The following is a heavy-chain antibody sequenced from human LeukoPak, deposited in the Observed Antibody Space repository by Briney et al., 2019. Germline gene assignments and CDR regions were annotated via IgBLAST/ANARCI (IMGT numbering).Heavy chain of an antibody. D-gene: IGHD3-22*01. V-gene: IGHV1-18*01. Sequence: ASVKVSCKASGYTFTSYGISWVRQAPGQGLEWMGWISAYNGNTNYAQKLQGRVTMTTDTSTSTAYMELRSPRSEDTAVYYCATGGHVRVYDSSAYYGHYWGQGTLVTVSS. CDR3: ATGGHVRVYDSSAYYGHY. J-gene: IGHJ4*02. CDR1: GYTFTSYG. CDR2: ISAYNGNT.